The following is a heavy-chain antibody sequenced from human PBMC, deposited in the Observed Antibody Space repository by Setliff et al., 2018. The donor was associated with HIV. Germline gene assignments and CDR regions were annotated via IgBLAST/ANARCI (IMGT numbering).Heavy chain of an antibody. D-gene: IGHD3-10*01. CDR1: GGTFSSYA. V-gene: IGHV1-69*10. CDR3: ASDSPAARFEELEDHYYYFMDV. CDR2: IIPILGTA. Sequence: GASVKVSCKASGGTFSSYAISWVRQAPGQGLEWMGGIIPILGTANYAQNFGGRVTITADQSTTTSYLQLNSLRFEDTAIYYCASDSPAARFEELEDHYYYFMDVWGKGTTVTVSS. J-gene: IGHJ6*03.